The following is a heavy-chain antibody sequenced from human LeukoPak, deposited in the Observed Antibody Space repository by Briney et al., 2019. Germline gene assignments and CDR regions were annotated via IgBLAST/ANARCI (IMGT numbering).Heavy chain of an antibody. CDR1: GGTFSSYA. CDR2: IIPIFGIA. Sequence: GSSVKVSCKASGGTFSSYAISWVRQAPGQGLEWMGRIIPIFGIANYAQKFQGRVTITADKSTSTVYMELSSLRSEDTAVYYCARERKWDYYDSSGYYRGVYFDYWGQGTLVTVSS. CDR3: ARERKWDYYDSSGYYRGVYFDY. D-gene: IGHD3-22*01. J-gene: IGHJ4*02. V-gene: IGHV1-69*04.